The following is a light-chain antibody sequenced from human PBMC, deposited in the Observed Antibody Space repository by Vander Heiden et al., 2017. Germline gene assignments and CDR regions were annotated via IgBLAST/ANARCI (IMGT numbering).Light chain of an antibody. CDR2: ENN. V-gene: IGLV1-51*01. CDR1: SSNIGNNY. Sequence: QSVLTQPPSVSAAPGQKVPISCSGSSSNIGNNYVSLYTHLPGTPPKLLIYENNKRPAGIPDRFSGSKSGTSATMAITGLQTGDEADYYCGTWDSSLSAVVFGGGTKLTVL. J-gene: IGLJ2*01. CDR3: GTWDSSLSAVV.